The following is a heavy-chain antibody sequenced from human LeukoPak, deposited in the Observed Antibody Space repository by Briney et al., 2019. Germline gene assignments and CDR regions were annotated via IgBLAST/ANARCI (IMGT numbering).Heavy chain of an antibody. CDR2: FSFNGENT. V-gene: IGHV3-23*01. J-gene: IGHJ4*02. CDR3: AKDEGYYYDNRYFDY. D-gene: IGHD3-22*01. Sequence: GGSLRLSCAASGFTFSSYAMTWVRQAPGKGLEWVSSFSFNGENTYYADSAKGRFTISRDNSKNTLYLQMNSLRAEDTAVYYCAKDEGYYYDNRYFDYWGQGTLVTVSS. CDR1: GFTFSSYA.